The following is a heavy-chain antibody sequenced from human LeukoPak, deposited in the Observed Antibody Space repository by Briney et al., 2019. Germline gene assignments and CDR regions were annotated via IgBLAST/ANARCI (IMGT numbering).Heavy chain of an antibody. Sequence: PGESLKISCKGSGYSFTSYWIGWVRQMPGKGLEWMGIIYPGDSDTRYSPSFQGQVTISADKSISTAYLQWSSLKASDTAMYYCARIPRRVAATYYFDYWGQGTLVTVSS. CDR1: GYSFTSYW. CDR2: IYPGDSDT. D-gene: IGHD2-15*01. CDR3: ARIPRRVAATYYFDY. J-gene: IGHJ4*02. V-gene: IGHV5-51*01.